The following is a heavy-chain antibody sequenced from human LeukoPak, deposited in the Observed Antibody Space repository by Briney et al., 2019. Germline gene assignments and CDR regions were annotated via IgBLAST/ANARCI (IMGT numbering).Heavy chain of an antibody. V-gene: IGHV1-69*13. CDR3: ARVTNGDAFDI. D-gene: IGHD1-1*01. J-gene: IGHJ3*02. Sequence: GASVKVSCKASGDTFSSYAISWVRQAPGQGLEWMGGIIPIFGTANYAQKFQGRVTITADESTSTAYVELSSLRSEDTAVYYCARVTNGDAFDIWGQGTMVTVSS. CDR1: GDTFSSYA. CDR2: IIPIFGTA.